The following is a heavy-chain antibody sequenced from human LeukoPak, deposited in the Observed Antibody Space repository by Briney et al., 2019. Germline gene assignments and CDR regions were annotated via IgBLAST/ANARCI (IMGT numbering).Heavy chain of an antibody. Sequence: SETLSLTCTVSGGSISSYYWSWIRQPAGKGLEWIGRIYTSGSTNYNPSLKSRVTMSVDTSKNQFSLKLSSVTAADTAVYYCARDQDYYDSSGYYYVPANDAFDIWGQGTMVTVSS. D-gene: IGHD3-22*01. CDR2: IYTSGST. CDR3: ARDQDYYDSSGYYYVPANDAFDI. J-gene: IGHJ3*02. CDR1: GGSISSYY. V-gene: IGHV4-4*07.